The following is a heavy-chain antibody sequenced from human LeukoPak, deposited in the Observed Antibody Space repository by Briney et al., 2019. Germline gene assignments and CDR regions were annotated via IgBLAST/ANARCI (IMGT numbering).Heavy chain of an antibody. J-gene: IGHJ6*03. V-gene: IGHV1-69*05. CDR2: IIPIFGTA. CDR1: GGTFSIYA. Sequence: SVKVSCKASGGTFSIYAISWVRQAPGQGLEWMGGIIPIFGTANYAQKFQGRVTITTDESTSTAYMELSSLRSEDTAVYYCARGGPIFGVVNYYMDVWGKGTTVTVSS. CDR3: ARGGPIFGVVNYYMDV. D-gene: IGHD3-3*01.